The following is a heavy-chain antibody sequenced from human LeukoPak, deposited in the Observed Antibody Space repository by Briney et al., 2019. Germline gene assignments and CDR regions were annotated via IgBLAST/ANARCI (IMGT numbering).Heavy chain of an antibody. V-gene: IGHV3-48*04. J-gene: IGHJ3*02. D-gene: IGHD5-24*01. Sequence: GGSLRLSCAASGFTFSSYSMNWVRQAPGKGLEWVSYISSSSSTIYYADSVKGRFTISRDNAKNSLYLQMNSLRAEDTAVYYCARAITPTAFDIWGQGTMVTVSS. CDR2: ISSSSSTI. CDR1: GFTFSSYS. CDR3: ARAITPTAFDI.